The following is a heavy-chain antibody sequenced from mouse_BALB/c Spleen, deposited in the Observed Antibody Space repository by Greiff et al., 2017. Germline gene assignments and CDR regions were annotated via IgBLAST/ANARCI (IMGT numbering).Heavy chain of an antibody. CDR1: GYTFTSYT. Sequence: QVQLQQSAAELARPGASVKMSCKASGYTFTSYTMHWVKQRPGQGLEWIGYINPSSGYTEYNQKFKDKTTLTADKSSSTAYMQLSSLTSEDSAVYYCAKFITTAILYFDVWGAGTTVTVSS. V-gene: IGHV1-4*02. CDR3: AKFITTAILYFDV. D-gene: IGHD1-2*01. CDR2: INPSSGYT. J-gene: IGHJ1*01.